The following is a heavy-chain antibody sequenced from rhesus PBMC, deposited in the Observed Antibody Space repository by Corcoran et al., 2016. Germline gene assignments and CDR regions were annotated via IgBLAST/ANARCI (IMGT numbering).Heavy chain of an antibody. CDR1: GGSISDSYR. Sequence: QVQLQESGPGVMKPSETLSLTCAVSGGSISDSYRWSWIRQTPGKGLEWIGYIYGSSMSTNYNPSLNSRVTSSKDTSKNQFSLKLSSVTAADTAVYYCAREYCSGGVCYGAYFEVWGQGALVTVSA. CDR3: AREYCSGGVCYGAYFEV. D-gene: IGHD2-8*01. V-gene: IGHV4S10*01. CDR2: IYGSSMST. J-gene: IGHJ1*01.